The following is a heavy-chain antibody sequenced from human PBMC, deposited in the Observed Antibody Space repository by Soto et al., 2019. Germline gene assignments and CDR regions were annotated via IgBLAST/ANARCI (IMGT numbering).Heavy chain of an antibody. CDR1: GGSFSGYY. CDR2: INHSGST. CDR3: ARLRTPPSYIVGATTIDY. D-gene: IGHD1-26*01. V-gene: IGHV4-34*01. Sequence: PSETLSLTCAVYGGSFSGYYWSWIRQPPGKGLEWIGEINHSGSTNYNPSLKSRVTISVDTSKNQFSLKLSSVTAADTAVYYCARLRTPPSYIVGATTIDYWGQGTLVTVSS. J-gene: IGHJ4*02.